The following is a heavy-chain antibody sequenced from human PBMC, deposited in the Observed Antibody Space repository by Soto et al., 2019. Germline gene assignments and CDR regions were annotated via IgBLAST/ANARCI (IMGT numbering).Heavy chain of an antibody. Sequence: AGGSLRLSCAASGFTFSSYSMNWVRQAPGKGLEWVSYISSSSSTIYYADSVKGRFTISRDNAKNSLYLQMNSLRDEDTAVYYCARDSYCSSTSCYPTDYYGSGSLDAFDIWGQGTMVTVSS. CDR3: ARDSYCSSTSCYPTDYYGSGSLDAFDI. J-gene: IGHJ3*02. CDR1: GFTFSSYS. V-gene: IGHV3-48*02. D-gene: IGHD2-2*01. CDR2: ISSSSSTI.